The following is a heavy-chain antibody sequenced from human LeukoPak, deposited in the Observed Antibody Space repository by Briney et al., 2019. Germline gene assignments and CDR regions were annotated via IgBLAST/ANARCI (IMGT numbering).Heavy chain of an antibody. CDR2: ISSSSSYI. D-gene: IGHD2-2*01. V-gene: IGHV3-21*01. CDR1: GFTFSSYS. Sequence: PGGSLRLSCAASGFTFSSYSMNWVRQAPGKGLEWVSSISSSSSYIYYADSVKGRFTISRDNAKNSLYLQMNSLRAEDTAVYYCARVSLGYCSSTSCSDYWGQGTLVTVSS. J-gene: IGHJ4*02. CDR3: ARVSLGYCSSTSCSDY.